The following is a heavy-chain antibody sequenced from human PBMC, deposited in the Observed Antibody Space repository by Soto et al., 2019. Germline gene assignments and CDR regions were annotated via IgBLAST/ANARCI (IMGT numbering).Heavy chain of an antibody. CDR1: GIIFTGYG. CDR2: IRFDGSNI. Sequence: PGGSLRLSCAVPGIIFTGYGMHWVRQAPGKGLEWVAIIRFDGSNIHYADSVKGRFTISRDNSKNTLYLQMNSLRAEDTAVYYCEAVFAGTESGNFDYWGQGTLVTVSS. J-gene: IGHJ4*02. V-gene: IGHV3-30*02. D-gene: IGHD3-10*01. CDR3: EAVFAGTESGNFDY.